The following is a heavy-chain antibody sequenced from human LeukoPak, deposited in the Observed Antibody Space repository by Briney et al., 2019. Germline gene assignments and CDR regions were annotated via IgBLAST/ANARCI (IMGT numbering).Heavy chain of an antibody. J-gene: IGHJ4*02. Sequence: PGRSLRLSCTASGFSFGAYLISWVRQAPGKGLEWVGRIRSKTDGGTTDYAAPVKGRFTISRDDSKNTLYLQMNSLKTEGTAVYYCTTQTTVTTDYWGQGTLVTVSS. V-gene: IGHV3-15*01. CDR2: IRSKTDGGTT. D-gene: IGHD4-17*01. CDR3: TTQTTVTTDY. CDR1: GFSFGAYL.